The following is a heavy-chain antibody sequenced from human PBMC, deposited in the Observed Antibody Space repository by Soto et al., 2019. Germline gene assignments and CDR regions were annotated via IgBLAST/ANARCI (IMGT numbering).Heavy chain of an antibody. CDR1: GFTFSSYW. CDR2: IKQDGSEK. D-gene: IGHD3-9*01. CDR3: ARVGLLRYFDWLLPPVYYFDY. V-gene: IGHV3-7*01. Sequence: EVQLVESGGGLVQPGGSLRISCAASGFTFSSYWMSWVRQAPGKGLEWVANIKQDGSEKYYVDSGKGRFTISRDNAKNSLVLQMNSLRAEDTAVYYCARVGLLRYFDWLLPPVYYFDYWGQGTLVTVSS. J-gene: IGHJ4*02.